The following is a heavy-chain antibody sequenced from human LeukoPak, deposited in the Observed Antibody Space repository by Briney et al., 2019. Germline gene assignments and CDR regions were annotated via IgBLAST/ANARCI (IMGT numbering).Heavy chain of an antibody. D-gene: IGHD6-13*01. Sequence: GGSLRLSCAASGFTFSSYAMSWVRQAPGKGLEWGSAISGSGGSTYYADSVKGRFTISRDNSKNTLYLQMNSLRAEDTAVYYCAIGIAAAGLSFDYWGQGTLVTVSS. V-gene: IGHV3-23*01. CDR2: ISGSGGST. CDR3: AIGIAAAGLSFDY. CDR1: GFTFSSYA. J-gene: IGHJ4*02.